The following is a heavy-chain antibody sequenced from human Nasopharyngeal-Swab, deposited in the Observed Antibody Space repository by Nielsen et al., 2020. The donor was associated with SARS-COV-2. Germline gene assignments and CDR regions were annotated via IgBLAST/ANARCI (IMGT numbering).Heavy chain of an antibody. CDR1: GGSISSSRYY. J-gene: IGHJ3*02. CDR2: INDNGAT. CDR3: ARPSDDIRPTGFAFDI. V-gene: IGHV4-39*01. Sequence: SETLSLPCTVSGGSISSSRYYWGWIRQSPGQGLEWIGNINDNGATYSNPSLTSRVTMSVDTSKNQFSLKLRSVTAADTAVYYCARPSDDIRPTGFAFDIWGQGTMVSVSS. D-gene: IGHD1-1*01.